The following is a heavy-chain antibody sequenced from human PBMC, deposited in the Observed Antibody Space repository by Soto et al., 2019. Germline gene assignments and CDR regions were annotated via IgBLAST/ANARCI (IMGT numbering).Heavy chain of an antibody. Sequence: SETLSLTCTVSGCSISSYYWSWIRQPPGKGLEWIGYIYYSGSTNYNPSLKRRVTISVDTSKNQFSLKLSSVTAADTAVYYSARSSKKYYDFWSGYYGPAHYRMDVWGQGTPLTVSS. J-gene: IGHJ6*02. V-gene: IGHV4-59*01. CDR2: IYYSGST. CDR1: GCSISSYY. CDR3: ARSSKKYYDFWSGYYGPAHYRMDV. D-gene: IGHD3-3*01.